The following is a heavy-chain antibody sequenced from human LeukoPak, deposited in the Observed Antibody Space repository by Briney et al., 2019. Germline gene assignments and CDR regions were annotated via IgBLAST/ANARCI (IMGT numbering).Heavy chain of an antibody. CDR1: GSTFNSYA. CDR2: ISYDGNNK. CDR3: ARDGRCGGDGCYSSSWFDL. Sequence: GGSLRLSCAPSGSTFNSYAIHWVRQAPGKGLEWVAVISYDGNNKYYADSLKGRFTISRDNSKNTLYLQMNSLRPEDTAVYYCARDGRCGGDGCYSSSWFDLWGQGTLVTVSS. J-gene: IGHJ5*02. V-gene: IGHV3-30*01. D-gene: IGHD2-15*01.